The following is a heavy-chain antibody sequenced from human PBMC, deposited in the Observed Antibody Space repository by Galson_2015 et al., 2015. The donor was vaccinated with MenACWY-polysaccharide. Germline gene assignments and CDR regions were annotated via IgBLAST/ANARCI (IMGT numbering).Heavy chain of an antibody. Sequence: ETLSLTCTVFGGSIRRTSHYWGWIRQPPGKGLEWTGTVDYSGNSYYNASLKSRITISIDTSRTQFSLKLTSVTAADTAVYYCVRAGRTDRGVVGYGWGLDYWGQGILVTVSS. CDR2: VDYSGNS. V-gene: IGHV4-39*07. J-gene: IGHJ4*02. D-gene: IGHD5-18*01. CDR3: VRAGRTDRGVVGYGWGLDY. CDR1: GGSIRRTSHY.